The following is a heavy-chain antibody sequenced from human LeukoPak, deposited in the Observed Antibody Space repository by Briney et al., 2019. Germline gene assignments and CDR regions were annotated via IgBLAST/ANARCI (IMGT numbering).Heavy chain of an antibody. CDR2: IYYSGST. CDR3: ARVDSSNWYEYRGYFDY. D-gene: IGHD6-13*01. Sequence: PSETLSLTCSVSGGSISSYYWSWIRQPPGKGLEWIGYIYYSGSTNYNPSLKSRVTISVDTSKNQFSLKLSSVTAADTAVYYCARVDSSNWYEYRGYFDYWGQGTLVTVSS. CDR1: GGSISSYY. V-gene: IGHV4-59*01. J-gene: IGHJ4*02.